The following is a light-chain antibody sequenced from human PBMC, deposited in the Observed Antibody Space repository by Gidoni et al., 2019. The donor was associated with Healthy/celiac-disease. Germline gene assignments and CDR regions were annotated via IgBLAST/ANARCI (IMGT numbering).Light chain of an antibody. CDR1: QGSTW. CDR2: DAP. J-gene: IGKJ1*01. CDR3: KKYNSYWT. V-gene: IGKV1-5*01. Sequence: IQMTQSPSPLPASVEDRVTITCRASQGSTWLAWYQKKQRKAPQRLIYDAPSLESGVPSRVSVGGSGTAFTLTISSRQHDEFATYYSKKYNSYWTFGPGTKVEIK.